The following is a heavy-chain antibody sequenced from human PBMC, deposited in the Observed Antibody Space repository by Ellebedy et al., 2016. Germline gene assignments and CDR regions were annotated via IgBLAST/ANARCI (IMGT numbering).Heavy chain of an antibody. D-gene: IGHD1-1*01. J-gene: IGHJ6*02. Sequence: GESLKISXAASGFTFSSYAMSWVRQAPGKGLEWVSAISGSGGSTYYADSVKGRFTISRDNSKNTLYLQMNSLRAEDTAVYYCAKFNGYNWQVGGMDVWGQGTTVTVSS. V-gene: IGHV3-23*01. CDR1: GFTFSSYA. CDR3: AKFNGYNWQVGGMDV. CDR2: ISGSGGST.